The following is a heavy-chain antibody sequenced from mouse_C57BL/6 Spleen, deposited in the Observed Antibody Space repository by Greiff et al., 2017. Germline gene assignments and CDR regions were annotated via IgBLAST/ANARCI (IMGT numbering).Heavy chain of an antibody. V-gene: IGHV1-19*01. CDR3: ARRDDYGFAY. Sequence: VHVKQSGPVLVKPGASVKMSCKASGYTFTDYYMNWVKQSHGKSLEWIGVINPYNGGTSYNQKFKGKATLTVDKSSSTAYMELNSLTSEDSAVYYCARRDDYGFAYWGQGTLVTVSA. CDR1: GYTFTDYY. CDR2: INPYNGGT. D-gene: IGHD2-4*01. J-gene: IGHJ3*01.